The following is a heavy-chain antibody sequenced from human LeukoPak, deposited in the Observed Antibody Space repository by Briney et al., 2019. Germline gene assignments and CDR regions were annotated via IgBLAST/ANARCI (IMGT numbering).Heavy chain of an antibody. J-gene: IGHJ3*02. V-gene: IGHV1-69*06. CDR3: ARQTMVRGVTDAFDI. D-gene: IGHD3-10*01. CDR1: GGTFSSYA. Sequence: ASVKVSCKASGGTFSSYAISWVRQAPGQGLEWMGGIIPIFGTANYAQKFQGRVTITADKSTSTAYVELSSLRSEDTAVYYCARQTMVRGVTDAFDIWGQGTMVTVSS. CDR2: IIPIFGTA.